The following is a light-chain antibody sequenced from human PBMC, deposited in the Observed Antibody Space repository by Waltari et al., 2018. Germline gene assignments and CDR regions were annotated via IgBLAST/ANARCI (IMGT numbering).Light chain of an antibody. CDR2: DAS. Sequence: EIVLTQSPATLSLYPGERATLSCRASQSVSSYLAWYQQKPGQAPRLPIYDASNRATGIPARFSGSGSGTDFTLTISSLEPEDFAVYYCQQRSNWPVTFGQGTKLEIK. J-gene: IGKJ2*01. CDR3: QQRSNWPVT. V-gene: IGKV3-11*01. CDR1: QSVSSY.